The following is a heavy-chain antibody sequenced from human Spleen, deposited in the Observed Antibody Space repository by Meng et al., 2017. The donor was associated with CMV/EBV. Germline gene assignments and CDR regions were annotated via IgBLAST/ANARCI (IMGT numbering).Heavy chain of an antibody. CDR1: GFTFSHYA. V-gene: IGHV3-30-3*01. D-gene: IGHD1-1*01. CDR3: ARVEGPLPELANIDY. Sequence: GGSLRLSCAAPGFTFSHYAMHWVRQAPGKGLEWVAVISYDGSNEYYADSVKGRFTISRDNSKNTLYLQMNSLRPEDTAVYYCARVEGPLPELANIDYWGQGMLVTVSS. CDR2: ISYDGSNE. J-gene: IGHJ4*02.